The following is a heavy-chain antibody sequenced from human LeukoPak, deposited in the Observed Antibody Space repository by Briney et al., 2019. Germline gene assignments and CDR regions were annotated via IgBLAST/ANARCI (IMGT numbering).Heavy chain of an antibody. V-gene: IGHV3-7*01. CDR3: GRVNYGNYD. D-gene: IGHD4-17*01. CDR1: GFSFSSYW. CDR2: IKEDGSEK. J-gene: IGHJ1*01. Sequence: GGSLRLSCAASGFSFSSYWMSWVRQAPGKGLEWVANIKEDGSEKDYVDSVKGRFTISRDNAKRSLYLQMNSLRAEDTAVYYCGRVNYGNYDWGQGTLVTVSS.